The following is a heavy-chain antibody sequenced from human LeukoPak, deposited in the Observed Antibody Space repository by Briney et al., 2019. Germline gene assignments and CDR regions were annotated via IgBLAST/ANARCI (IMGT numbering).Heavy chain of an antibody. Sequence: QSGGSLRLSCAASGFTFSSYAMHWVRQAPGKGLEWVAVISYDGSNKYYADSVKGRFTISRDNSKNTLYLQMNSLRAEDTAVYYCARDSSGLFDYWGQGTLVTVSS. CDR3: ARDSSGLFDY. D-gene: IGHD3-22*01. CDR2: ISYDGSNK. J-gene: IGHJ4*02. CDR1: GFTFSSYA. V-gene: IGHV3-30-3*01.